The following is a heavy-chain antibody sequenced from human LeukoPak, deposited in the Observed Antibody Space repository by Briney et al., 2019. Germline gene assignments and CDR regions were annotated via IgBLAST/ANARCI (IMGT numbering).Heavy chain of an antibody. CDR3: ASLSGTTLSDAFDI. CDR2: IYHSGST. J-gene: IGHJ3*02. D-gene: IGHD1-7*01. CDR1: GYSISSGYY. V-gene: IGHV4-38-2*01. Sequence: PSETLSLTCAVSGYSISSGYYWGWIRQPPGKGLEGIGSIYHSGSTYYNPSLKSRVTISVDTSKNQFSLKLSSVTAADTAVYYCASLSGTTLSDAFDIWGQGTMVTVSS.